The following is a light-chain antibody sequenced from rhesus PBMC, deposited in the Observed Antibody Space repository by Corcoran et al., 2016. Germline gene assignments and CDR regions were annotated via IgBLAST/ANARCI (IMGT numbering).Light chain of an antibody. CDR1: QSLLHSNGYTY. Sequence: DIVMTQTPLSLPVTPGEPASISCRSSQSLLHSNGYTYLFWYLQRPGQSPQPLIYLGSNRALGVPDRFIGIGSGTDFTLKISRVEAEDVGVYYGLQDIHLPWTFGQGTKVEIK. CDR3: LQDIHLPWT. CDR2: LGS. J-gene: IGKJ1*01. V-gene: IGKV2-78*01.